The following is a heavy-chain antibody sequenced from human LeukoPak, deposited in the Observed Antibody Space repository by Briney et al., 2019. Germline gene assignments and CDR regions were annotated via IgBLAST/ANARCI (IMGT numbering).Heavy chain of an antibody. CDR1: GGSITITNW. CDR3: ARFGPDSHSDFDF. J-gene: IGHJ4*02. CDR2: IYYSGST. Sequence: PSGTLSLTCSVSGGSITITNWWSWIRQPPGKGLEWIGHIYYSGSTKYNPSLKSRVTISVDTSKSQFSLKLSSVTAADTAVYYCARFGPDSHSDFDFWGQGTLVTVSS. D-gene: IGHD3-16*01. V-gene: IGHV4-4*02.